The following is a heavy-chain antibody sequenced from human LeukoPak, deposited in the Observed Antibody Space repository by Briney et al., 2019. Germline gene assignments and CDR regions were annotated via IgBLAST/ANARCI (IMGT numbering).Heavy chain of an antibody. CDR2: IYYSGST. CDR1: GGSISSDY. Sequence: PSETLSLTCTVSGGSISSDYWSWIRQPPGKGLEWIGYIYYSGSTNYNPSLKSRVTISVDTSKNQFSLQLGSVTAADTARYYCPREAAGSYYIDVWRKGTTVTISS. J-gene: IGHJ6*03. CDR3: PREAAGSYYIDV. D-gene: IGHD2-15*01. V-gene: IGHV4-59*01.